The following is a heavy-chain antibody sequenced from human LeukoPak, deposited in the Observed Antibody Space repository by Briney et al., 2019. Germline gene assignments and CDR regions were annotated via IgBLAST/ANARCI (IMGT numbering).Heavy chain of an antibody. D-gene: IGHD4-17*01. CDR2: INPNSGGT. J-gene: IGHJ5*02. CDR1: GYTFTCYY. CDR3: ARADMTTVTTGVFT. Sequence: ASVKVSCKASGYTFTCYYMHWVRQAPGQGLEWMGRINPNSGGTNYAQKFQGRVTMTRDTSISTAYMELSRLRSDDTAVYYCARADMTTVTTGVFTWGQGTLVTVSS. V-gene: IGHV1-2*06.